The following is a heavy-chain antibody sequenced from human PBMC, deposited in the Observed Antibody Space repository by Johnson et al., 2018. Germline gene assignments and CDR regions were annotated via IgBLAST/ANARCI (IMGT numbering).Heavy chain of an antibody. CDR1: GFTFSGSA. J-gene: IGHJ6*03. Sequence: EVQLVESGGGLVQPGGSLKLSCAASGFTFSGSAMHWVRQASGKGLEWVGRIRSKANSYATAYAASVKGRFTISRDDSKNTAYLQMNSLKTEETAVYYCTGALVGGSYYYSYYMDVWGKGTTVTVSS. D-gene: IGHD3-16*01. CDR3: TGALVGGSYYYSYYMDV. V-gene: IGHV3-73*01. CDR2: IRSKANSYAT.